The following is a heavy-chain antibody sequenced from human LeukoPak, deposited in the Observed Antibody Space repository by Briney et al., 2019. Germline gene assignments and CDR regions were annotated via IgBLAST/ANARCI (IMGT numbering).Heavy chain of an antibody. D-gene: IGHD1-26*01. CDR3: ARENSGSYREFDY. J-gene: IGHJ4*02. CDR1: GGSFSSYY. CDR2: IYTSGST. Sequence: KTSETLSLTCTVSGGSFSSYYWSWIRQPAGKGLEWIGPIYTSGSTNCNASLKSRVSMSVDTSKNQFSLKLSSVTAADTAVFYCARENSGSYREFDYWGQGTLVTVSS. V-gene: IGHV4-4*07.